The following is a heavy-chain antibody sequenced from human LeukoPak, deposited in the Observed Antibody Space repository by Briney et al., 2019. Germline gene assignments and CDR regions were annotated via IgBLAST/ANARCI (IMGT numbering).Heavy chain of an antibody. CDR1: GYSLTNCH. Sequence: ATVTVSCKASGYSLTNCHMHWVRQAPGQGLEWMGIINPSGGSTSYAQKFQGRVTMTRDTSTSTVYMELSSLRSEDTAVYYCARDNTVVGPFDYWGQGTLVTVSS. J-gene: IGHJ4*02. D-gene: IGHD4-11*01. CDR3: ARDNTVVGPFDY. CDR2: INPSGGST. V-gene: IGHV1-46*01.